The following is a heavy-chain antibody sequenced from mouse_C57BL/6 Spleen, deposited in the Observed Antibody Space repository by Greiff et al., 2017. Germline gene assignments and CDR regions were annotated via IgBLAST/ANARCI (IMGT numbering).Heavy chain of an antibody. D-gene: IGHD1-1*01. J-gene: IGHJ1*03. Sequence: VQLKESGGGLVQPGGSMKLSCVASGFTFSNYWMNWVRQSPEKGLEWVAQIRLKSDNYATHYAESVKGRFTISRDDSKSSVYLQMNNLRAEDTGIYYCTVYYGSSYWYFDVWGTGTTVTVSS. CDR2: IRLKSDNYAT. CDR3: TVYYGSSYWYFDV. V-gene: IGHV6-3*01. CDR1: GFTFSNYW.